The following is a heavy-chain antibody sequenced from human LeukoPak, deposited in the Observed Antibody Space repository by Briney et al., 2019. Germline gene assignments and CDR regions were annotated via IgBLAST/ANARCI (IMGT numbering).Heavy chain of an antibody. V-gene: IGHV3-33*08. CDR3: ARDDYYGSGSYSN. Sequence: PGGSLRLSCAASGFTFSSYGMHWVRQAPGKGLEWVAVIWYDGSNKYYADSVKGRFTISRDNSKNTLYLQMNSLRAEDTAVYCCARDDYYGSGSYSNWGQGTLVTVSS. CDR1: GFTFSSYG. CDR2: IWYDGSNK. D-gene: IGHD3-10*01. J-gene: IGHJ4*02.